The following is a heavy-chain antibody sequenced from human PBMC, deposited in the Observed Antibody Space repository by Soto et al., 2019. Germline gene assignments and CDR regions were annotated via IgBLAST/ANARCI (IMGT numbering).Heavy chain of an antibody. CDR2: INPADSDL. CDR3: ARQTSWFGELSLDY. J-gene: IGHJ4*02. D-gene: IGHD3-10*01. V-gene: IGHV5-51*01. CDR1: GYKFTNNW. Sequence: GESLKISCQTSGYKFTNNWITWVRQVPGRGLEWVAIINPADSDLRYSPSFQGHLTVSVDRSNSTVYLRWSSLRASDTAKYFCARQTSWFGELSLDYWGQGTLVTVSS.